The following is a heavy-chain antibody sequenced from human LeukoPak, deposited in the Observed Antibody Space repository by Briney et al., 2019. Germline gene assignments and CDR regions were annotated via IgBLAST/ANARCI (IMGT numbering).Heavy chain of an antibody. V-gene: IGHV3-48*01. J-gene: IGHJ6*03. CDR1: GFTFSSYS. Sequence: GGSLRLSCAASGFTFSSYSMNWVRQAPGKGLEWVSYISSSSSTIYYADSVKGRFTISRDNAKNSLYLQMNSLRAEDTAVYYCARDGSLDTAMVRLLYYYYYYMDVWGKGTTVTVSS. CDR3: ARDGSLDTAMVRLLYYYYYYMDV. D-gene: IGHD5-18*01. CDR2: ISSSSSTI.